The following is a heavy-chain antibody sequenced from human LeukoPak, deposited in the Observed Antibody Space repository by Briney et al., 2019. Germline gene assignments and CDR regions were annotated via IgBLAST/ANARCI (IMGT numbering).Heavy chain of an antibody. CDR3: ARDPGWLDFDQ. CDR2: TYYRSKWYN. V-gene: IGHV6-1*01. D-gene: IGHD6-19*01. Sequence: SQTLSPTCAISGDSVSSNSVAWNWIRQSPSRGLEWLGRTYYRSKWYNEYAISVKSRITINADTSKNQFSLQLNSVTPEDTAVYYCARDPGWLDFDQWGQGTLVTVSS. CDR1: GDSVSSNSVA. J-gene: IGHJ4*02.